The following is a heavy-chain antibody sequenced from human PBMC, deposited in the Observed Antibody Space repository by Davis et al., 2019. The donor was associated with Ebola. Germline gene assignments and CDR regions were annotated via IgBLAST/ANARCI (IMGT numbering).Heavy chain of an antibody. CDR2: ISSSSSTI. J-gene: IGHJ5*02. Sequence: GESLKISCAASGFTFSSYSMNWVRQAPGKGLEWVSYISSSSSTIYYADSVKGRFTISRDNAKNSLYLQMNSLRAEDTAVYYCARDSTGTTDWFDPWGQGTLVTVSS. CDR1: GFTFSSYS. CDR3: ARDSTGTTDWFDP. D-gene: IGHD1-1*01. V-gene: IGHV3-48*01.